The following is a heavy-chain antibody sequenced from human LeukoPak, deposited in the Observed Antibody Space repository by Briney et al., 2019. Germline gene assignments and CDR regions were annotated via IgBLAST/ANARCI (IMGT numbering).Heavy chain of an antibody. J-gene: IGHJ3*02. CDR2: ISWNSGSI. D-gene: IGHD3-10*01. V-gene: IGHV3-9*01. CDR1: GFTFDDYA. CDR3: AKGVRITMVRGAFDI. Sequence: GGSLRLSCAASGFTFDDYAMYWVRQAPGKGLEWVSGISWNSGSIGYADSVKGRFTISRDNAKNSLGLQMNSLRAEDTALYYCAKGVRITMVRGAFDIWGQGTMVTVSS.